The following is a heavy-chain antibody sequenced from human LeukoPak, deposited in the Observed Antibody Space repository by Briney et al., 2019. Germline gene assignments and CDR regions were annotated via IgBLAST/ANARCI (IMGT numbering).Heavy chain of an antibody. Sequence: PTGGSLRLSCAASGFTFSSYAMHWVRQAPGKGLEWVAVTSFDGSEVFFADSVRGRFTISRDNSKDTVYLQINSLRAEDTAVYYCARGGHIVVVIEVAYYFDYWGQGTLVTVSS. V-gene: IGHV3-30-3*01. CDR3: ARGGHIVVVIEVAYYFDY. D-gene: IGHD2-21*01. CDR1: GFTFSSYA. J-gene: IGHJ4*02. CDR2: TSFDGSEV.